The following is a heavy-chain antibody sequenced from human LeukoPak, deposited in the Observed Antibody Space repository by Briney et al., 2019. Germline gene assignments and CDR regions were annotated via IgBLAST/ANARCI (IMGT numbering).Heavy chain of an antibody. D-gene: IGHD3-10*01. Sequence: SETLSLTCTVSGGSISSSSYYWGWIRQPPGKGLEWIGSIYYSGSTYYNPSLKSRVTISVGTSKNQFSLKLSSVTAADTAVYYCARPYYYGSGSAAAFDIWGQGTMVTVSS. CDR3: ARPYYYGSGSAAAFDI. J-gene: IGHJ3*02. CDR2: IYYSGST. CDR1: GGSISSSSYY. V-gene: IGHV4-39*01.